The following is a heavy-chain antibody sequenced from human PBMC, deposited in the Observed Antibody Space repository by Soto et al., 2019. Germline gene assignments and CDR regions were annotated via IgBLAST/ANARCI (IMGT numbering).Heavy chain of an antibody. CDR2: IWYDGSNK. CDR3: AREGPGDFWSGFSNGFQH. Sequence: QVQLVESGGGVVQPGRSPRLSCAASGFAFSSYGMHWVRQAPGKGLEWVAVIWYDGSNKYYADSVKGRFTISRDNSKNTLYLQMNSLRAEDTAVYYCAREGPGDFWSGFSNGFQHWGQGTLVTVSS. J-gene: IGHJ1*01. D-gene: IGHD3-3*01. V-gene: IGHV3-33*01. CDR1: GFAFSSYG.